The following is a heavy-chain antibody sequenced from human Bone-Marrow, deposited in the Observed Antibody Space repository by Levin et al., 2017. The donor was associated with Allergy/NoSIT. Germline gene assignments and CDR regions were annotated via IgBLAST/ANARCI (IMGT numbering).Heavy chain of an antibody. CDR3: ARELQPVGPYSHGLDV. Sequence: GGSQRLSCGTSGFTFTSYEMHWVRQAPGKGLEWVSYISPFGDTIYYADSVKGRFTISRDNAKNSVHLQMDGLRVDDTAVYYCARELQPVGPYSHGLDVWGRGTTVIVSS. CDR2: ISPFGDTI. D-gene: IGHD4-23*01. V-gene: IGHV3-48*03. J-gene: IGHJ6*02. CDR1: GFTFTSYE.